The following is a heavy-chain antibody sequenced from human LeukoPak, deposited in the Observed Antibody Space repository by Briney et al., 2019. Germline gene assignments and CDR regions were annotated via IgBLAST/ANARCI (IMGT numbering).Heavy chain of an antibody. Sequence: PSETLPLTCTVSGGSISSYYWSWIRQPPGKGLEWIGYIYHSGSTYYNPSLKSRVTISVDRSKNQFSLKLSSVTAADTAVYYCARMVRGLYWFDPWGQGTLVTVSS. CDR1: GGSISSYY. V-gene: IGHV4-59*12. J-gene: IGHJ5*02. CDR2: IYHSGST. CDR3: ARMVRGLYWFDP. D-gene: IGHD3-10*01.